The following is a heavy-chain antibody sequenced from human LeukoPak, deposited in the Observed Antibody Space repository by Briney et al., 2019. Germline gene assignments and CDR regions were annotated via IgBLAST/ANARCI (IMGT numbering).Heavy chain of an antibody. CDR2: ISSSSSTI. CDR1: GFTFSSYS. D-gene: IGHD3-9*01. J-gene: IGHJ4*02. Sequence: QTGGSLRLSCAASGFTFSSYSMNWARQAPGKGLEWVSYISSSSSTIYYADSVNGRFTISRDNAKNSLYLQMNSLRAEDTALYYCVKGGGDFDWIRDYFDSWGQGTLVTVSS. V-gene: IGHV3-48*01. CDR3: VKGGGDFDWIRDYFDS.